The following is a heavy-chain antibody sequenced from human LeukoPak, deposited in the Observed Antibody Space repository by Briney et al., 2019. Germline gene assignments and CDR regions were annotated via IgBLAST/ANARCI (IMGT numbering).Heavy chain of an antibody. CDR3: ARERYGSGSYLVY. D-gene: IGHD3-10*01. V-gene: IGHV4-4*07. Sequence: SETLSLTCTVSGGSISSYYWSWIRQPAGKGLEWIGRIYTSGSTNYNPSLESRVTTSVDTSKNQFSLKLSSVTAADTAVYYCARERYGSGSYLVYWGQGTLVTVSS. CDR2: IYTSGST. CDR1: GGSISSYY. J-gene: IGHJ4*02.